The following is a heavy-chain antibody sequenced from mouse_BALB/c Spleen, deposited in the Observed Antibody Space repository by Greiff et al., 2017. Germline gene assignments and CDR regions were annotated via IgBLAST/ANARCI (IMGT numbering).Heavy chain of an antibody. D-gene: IGHD1-1*01. CDR2: ISTYYGDA. CDR1: GYTFTDYA. J-gene: IGHJ2*01. Sequence: VQLQQSGAELVRPGVSVKISCKGSGYTFTDYAMHWVKQSHAKSLEWIGVISTYYGDASYNQKFKGKATMTVDKSSSTAYMELARLTSEDSAIYYCARSITTVVDFDYWGQGTTLTVSS. V-gene: IGHV1S137*01. CDR3: ARSITTVVDFDY.